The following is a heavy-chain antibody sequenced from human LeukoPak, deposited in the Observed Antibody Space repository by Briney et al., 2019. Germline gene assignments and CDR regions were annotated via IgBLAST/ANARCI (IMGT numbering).Heavy chain of an antibody. Sequence: SQTLSLTCTVSGGSISSGSYYWSWIRQPAGKGLEWIGRIYTSGSTNYNPSLKSRVTISVDTSKNQFSLKLSSVTAADTAVYYCARGQLTMVRGVFDYWGQGTLVTVSS. V-gene: IGHV4-61*02. CDR1: GGSISSGSYY. J-gene: IGHJ4*02. CDR3: ARGQLTMVRGVFDY. CDR2: IYTSGST. D-gene: IGHD3-10*01.